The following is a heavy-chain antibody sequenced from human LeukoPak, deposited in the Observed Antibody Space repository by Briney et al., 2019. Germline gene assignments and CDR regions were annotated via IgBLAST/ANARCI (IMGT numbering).Heavy chain of an antibody. CDR1: GGSISSDNYY. D-gene: IGHD4-17*01. CDR2: IYYSGST. J-gene: IGHJ4*02. V-gene: IGHV4-39*07. CDR3: ARGGTVTHFDY. Sequence: SETLSLTCTVSGGSISSDNYYWGWIRQPPGKGLEFIGSIYYSGSTYYNPSLKSRVTISVDTSKNQFSLKLSSVTAADTAVYYCARGGTVTHFDYWGQGTLVTVSS.